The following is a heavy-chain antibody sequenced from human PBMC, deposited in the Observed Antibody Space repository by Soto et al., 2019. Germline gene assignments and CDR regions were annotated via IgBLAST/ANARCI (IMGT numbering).Heavy chain of an antibody. V-gene: IGHV1-18*04. CDR3: SGDHCTTDRSYTHHFDV. CDR2: ISVYTGNT. J-gene: IGHJ6*02. D-gene: IGHD2-8*01. Sequence: QVQLLQSGSELTKPGASVKVSCKASGYTFSAYGVSWVRQAPAQGLEWLGWISVYTGNTKQTKKFQDRITLTTEASTGTSLLELRNLRSDDTAVYYCSGDHCTTDRSYTHHFDVWGQGTTVTVSS. CDR1: GYTFSAYG.